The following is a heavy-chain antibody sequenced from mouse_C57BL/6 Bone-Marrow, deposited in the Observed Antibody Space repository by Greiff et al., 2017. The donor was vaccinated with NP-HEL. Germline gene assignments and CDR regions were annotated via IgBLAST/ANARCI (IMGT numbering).Heavy chain of an antibody. CDR2: IDPETGGT. V-gene: IGHV1-15*01. J-gene: IGHJ4*01. CDR1: GYTFTDYE. D-gene: IGHD2-4*01. CDR3: TRNYYDDDVGAMDY. Sequence: QVQLKESGAALVRPGASVTLSCKASGYTFTDYEMHWVKQTPVHGLEWIGAIDPETGGTAYNQKFKGKAILTADKSSSTAYMELRRLTSEYSAVYYSTRNYYDDDVGAMDYWGQGTSVTVSS.